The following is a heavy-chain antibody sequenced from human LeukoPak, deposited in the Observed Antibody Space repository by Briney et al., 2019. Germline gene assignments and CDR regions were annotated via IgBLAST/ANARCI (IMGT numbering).Heavy chain of an antibody. V-gene: IGHV3-74*01. CDR1: GFTFSSYW. CDR2: INSDGSST. J-gene: IGHJ4*02. Sequence: GGSLRLSCADSGFTFSSYWMHWVRQAPGKGLVWVSRINSDGSSTSYADSVKGRFTISRDNAKNTLYLQMNSLRAEDTAVYYCARAIVVVTAILNWGQGTLVTVSS. D-gene: IGHD2-21*02. CDR3: ARAIVVVTAILN.